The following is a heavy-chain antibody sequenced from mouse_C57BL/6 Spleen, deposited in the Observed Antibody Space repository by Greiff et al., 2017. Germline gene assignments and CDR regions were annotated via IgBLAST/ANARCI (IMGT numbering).Heavy chain of an antibody. V-gene: IGHV1-22*01. Sequence: VQLKESGPELVKPGASVKMSCKASGYTFTDYNMHWVKQSHGKSLEWIGYINPNNGGTSYNQKFKGKATLTVNKSSSTAYMELRSLTSEDSAVYYCARGLLLRFAYWGQGTLVTVSA. J-gene: IGHJ3*01. CDR3: ARGLLLRFAY. CDR2: INPNNGGT. CDR1: GYTFTDYN. D-gene: IGHD1-1*01.